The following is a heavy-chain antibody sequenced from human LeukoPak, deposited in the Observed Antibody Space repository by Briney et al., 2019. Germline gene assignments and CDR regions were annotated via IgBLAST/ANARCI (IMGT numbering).Heavy chain of an antibody. CDR2: IYSGGLT. CDR3: ARGRGKATVTTIDY. V-gene: IGHV3-53*01. J-gene: IGHJ4*02. D-gene: IGHD4-17*01. CDR1: GFTVSNSY. Sequence: GGSLRLSCAASGFTVSNSYMIWVRQAPGKGLEWVSVIYSGGLTYYADSVKGRFTISRDNSKNTLYLEMNSLRAEDTAVYCCARGRGKATVTTIDYWGQGTLVTVSS.